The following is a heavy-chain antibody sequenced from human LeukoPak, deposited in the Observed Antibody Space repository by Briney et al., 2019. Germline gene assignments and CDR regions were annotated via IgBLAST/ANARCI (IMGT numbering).Heavy chain of an antibody. CDR3: AREGAPLEPIDY. CDR1: GYTFTAYY. Sequence: GASVKVSCKASGYTFTAYYIHWVRQAPGQGLEWMGIINPSGGSTTYAQKFQGRVTMTRDTSTSTVYMELSSLRSEDTAVYYCAREGAPLEPIDYWGQGTLVTVSS. D-gene: IGHD1-1*01. J-gene: IGHJ4*02. V-gene: IGHV1-46*01. CDR2: INPSGGST.